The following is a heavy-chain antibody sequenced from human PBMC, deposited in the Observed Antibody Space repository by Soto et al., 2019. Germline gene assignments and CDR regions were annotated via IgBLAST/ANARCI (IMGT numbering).Heavy chain of an antibody. CDR1: GFTFSRYW. CDR2: IKQDGSEK. CDR3: ARDQPLDL. V-gene: IGHV3-7*04. Sequence: EVQVVESGGGLVQPGGSLRLSCEGSGFTFSRYWMSWARQGPGKGLEWVANIKQDGSEKFYVDSVKGRFTISRDNAKNTVYLQMNSLRVEDTAVYYCARDQPLDLWGRGTLVIVSS. J-gene: IGHJ2*01.